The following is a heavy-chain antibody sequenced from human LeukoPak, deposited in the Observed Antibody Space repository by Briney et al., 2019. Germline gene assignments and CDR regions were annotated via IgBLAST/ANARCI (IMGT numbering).Heavy chain of an antibody. J-gene: IGHJ4*02. CDR2: IYSGGST. V-gene: IGHV3-66*04. CDR1: GFTVSSNY. Sequence: GGSLRLSCAASGFTVSSNYMSWVRQAPGKGLEWVSVIYSGGSTYYADSVKGRFTISRDNSKSTLYLQMNSLRAEDTAVYYCARHGGTRVTLVEVYYFDYWGQGTLVTVSS. CDR3: ARHGGTRVTLVEVYYFDY. D-gene: IGHD4-11*01.